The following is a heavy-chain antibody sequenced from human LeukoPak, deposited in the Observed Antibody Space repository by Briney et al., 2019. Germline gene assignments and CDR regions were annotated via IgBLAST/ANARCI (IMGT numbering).Heavy chain of an antibody. CDR1: GFTFSSYS. D-gene: IGHD1-26*01. Sequence: PGGSLRLSCAASGFTFSSYSMNWVRQAPGKGLDWVSSISSSTSYIYYADSVKGRFTISRDNAKNSLYLQMNSLRAEDTAVYYCARDGWELRAFDYWGQGTLVTVSS. CDR2: ISSSTSYI. V-gene: IGHV3-21*01. J-gene: IGHJ4*02. CDR3: ARDGWELRAFDY.